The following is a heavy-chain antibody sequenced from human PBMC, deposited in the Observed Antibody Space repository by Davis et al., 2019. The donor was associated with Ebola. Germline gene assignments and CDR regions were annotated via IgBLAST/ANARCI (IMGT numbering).Heavy chain of an antibody. CDR2: ISSSGGST. CDR1: GFTFSSYA. V-gene: IGHV3-23*01. J-gene: IGHJ4*02. CDR3: ARDLGGAIDY. D-gene: IGHD3-16*01. Sequence: PGGSLRLSCAASGFTFSSYAMSWVRQAPGKGLEWVSAISSSGGSTYYADSVKGRFTISRDNAKNSLYLQMNSLRAEDTAVYYCARDLGGAIDYWGQGTLVTVSS.